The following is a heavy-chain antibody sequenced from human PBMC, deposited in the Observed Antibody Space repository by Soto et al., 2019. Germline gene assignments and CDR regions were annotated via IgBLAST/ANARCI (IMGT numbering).Heavy chain of an antibody. CDR1: GFSLNTRGVG. Sequence: QITLKESGPTLVKPTQTLTLTCTFSGFSLNTRGVGVGWIRQPPGKALEWLALIYWDDDKRYSPSLKRRLTSTKVTSKNQVVLTMTNMDPVDTATYYCAHRQTYCGGDCYSGFDYWGQGTLVTVSS. V-gene: IGHV2-5*02. D-gene: IGHD2-21*02. J-gene: IGHJ4*02. CDR2: IYWDDDK. CDR3: AHRQTYCGGDCYSGFDY.